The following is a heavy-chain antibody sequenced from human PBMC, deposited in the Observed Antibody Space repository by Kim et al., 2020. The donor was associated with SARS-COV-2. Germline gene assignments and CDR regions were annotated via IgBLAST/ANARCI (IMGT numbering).Heavy chain of an antibody. CDR1: GGSISSSSYY. Sequence: SETLSLTCTVSGGSISSSSYYWGWIRQPPGKGLEWIGSIYYSGSTYYNPSLKSRVTISVDTSKNQFSLKLSSVTAADTAVYYCARDYGDYVNRFDPWGQGTLVTVSS. J-gene: IGHJ5*02. CDR2: IYYSGST. D-gene: IGHD4-17*01. CDR3: ARDYGDYVNRFDP. V-gene: IGHV4-39*07.